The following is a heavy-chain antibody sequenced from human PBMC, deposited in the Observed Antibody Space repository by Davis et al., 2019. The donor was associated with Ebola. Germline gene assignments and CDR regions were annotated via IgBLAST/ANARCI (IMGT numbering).Heavy chain of an antibody. Sequence: PSETLSLTCTVSGGSISSYYWSWSRQPPGKGLEWIGYIYYSGSTNYNPSLKSRVTITVNTSKNQFSLKLSSVTAADTAVYSCARGFLWFGELAAFEIWGQGTMVTVSS. CDR3: ARGFLWFGELAAFEI. CDR2: IYYSGST. V-gene: IGHV4-59*01. D-gene: IGHD3-10*01. CDR1: GGSISSYY. J-gene: IGHJ3*02.